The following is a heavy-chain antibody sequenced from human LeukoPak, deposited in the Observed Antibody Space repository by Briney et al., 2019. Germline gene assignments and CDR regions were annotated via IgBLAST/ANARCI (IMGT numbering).Heavy chain of an antibody. CDR1: GFTFSNYA. Sequence: PGGSLRLSCEASGFTFSNYAMSWVRQAPGKGLEWVSSIRASGGSTYYADSVKGRFTISRDNSKNTLYLQMNSLRAEDTAVYYCAKDTTIFGVGSGYWGQGTLVTVSS. CDR2: IRASGGST. V-gene: IGHV3-23*01. J-gene: IGHJ4*02. D-gene: IGHD3-3*01. CDR3: AKDTTIFGVGSGY.